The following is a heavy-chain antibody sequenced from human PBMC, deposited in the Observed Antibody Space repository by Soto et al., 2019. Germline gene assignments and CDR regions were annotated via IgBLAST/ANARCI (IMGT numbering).Heavy chain of an antibody. CDR3: ARVAQGDNWNWNVRLYYYGMDV. D-gene: IGHD1-7*01. Sequence: GGSLRLSCAASGFTFSSYEMNWVRQAPGKGLEWVSYISSSGSTIYYADSVKGRFTISRDNAKNSLYLQMNSLRAEDTAVYYCARVAQGDNWNWNVRLYYYGMDVWGHGTTVTVSS. CDR1: GFTFSSYE. V-gene: IGHV3-48*03. J-gene: IGHJ6*02. CDR2: ISSSGSTI.